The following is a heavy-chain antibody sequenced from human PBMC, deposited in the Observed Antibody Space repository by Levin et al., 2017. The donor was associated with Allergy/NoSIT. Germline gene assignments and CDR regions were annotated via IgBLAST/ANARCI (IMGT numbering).Heavy chain of an antibody. CDR3: ARVGSTVTAGVVDYYYGMDV. CDR1: GFTFSDYY. D-gene: IGHD4-17*01. CDR2: ISSSSSYT. V-gene: IGHV3-11*05. Sequence: SCAASGFTFSDYYMSWIRQAPGKGLEWVSYISSSSSYTNYADSVKGRFTISRDNAKNSLYLQMNSLRAEDTAVYYCARVGSTVTAGVVDYYYGMDVWGQGTTVTVSS. J-gene: IGHJ6*02.